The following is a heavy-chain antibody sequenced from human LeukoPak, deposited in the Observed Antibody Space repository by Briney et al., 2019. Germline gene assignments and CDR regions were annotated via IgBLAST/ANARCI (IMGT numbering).Heavy chain of an antibody. V-gene: IGHV3-30-3*01. CDR1: GFTFSSYA. CDR3: ARDSNEYYYDSSGSYFDY. D-gene: IGHD3-22*01. CDR2: ISYDGSNK. J-gene: IGHJ4*02. Sequence: GGSLRLSCAASGFTFSSYAMHWVRQAPGKGLEWVAVISYDGSNKYYADSVKGRFTISRDNSKNTLYLQMNSLRAEDTAVYYCARDSNEYYYDSSGSYFDYWGQGTLVTVSS.